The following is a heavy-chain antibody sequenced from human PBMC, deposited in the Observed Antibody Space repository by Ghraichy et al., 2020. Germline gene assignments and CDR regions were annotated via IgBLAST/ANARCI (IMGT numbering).Heavy chain of an antibody. CDR2: INHSGST. J-gene: IGHJ4*02. CDR3: ARGVYAADY. Sequence: SETQSLTCAVYGGSFSDYYWSWIRQPPGKGVEWIGEINHSGSTNYSPSLKSRVTIPVETSKNQFSLKLSSVTAADPAVYYCARGVYAADYWGQGTLVTVSS. V-gene: IGHV4-34*01. D-gene: IGHD5/OR15-5a*01. CDR1: GGSFSDYY.